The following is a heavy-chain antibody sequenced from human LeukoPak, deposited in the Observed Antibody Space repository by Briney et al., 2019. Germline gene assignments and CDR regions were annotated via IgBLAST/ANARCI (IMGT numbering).Heavy chain of an antibody. Sequence: SETLSLTCTVSGGSISSYYWSWIRQPPGKGLEWIGYIYYSGSTNYNPSLKSRVTTSVDTSKNQFSLKLSSVTAAATAVYYCARAIIYGSGSYLDYWGQGTLVTVSS. D-gene: IGHD3-10*01. CDR3: ARAIIYGSGSYLDY. V-gene: IGHV4-59*08. CDR2: IYYSGST. CDR1: GGSISSYY. J-gene: IGHJ4*02.